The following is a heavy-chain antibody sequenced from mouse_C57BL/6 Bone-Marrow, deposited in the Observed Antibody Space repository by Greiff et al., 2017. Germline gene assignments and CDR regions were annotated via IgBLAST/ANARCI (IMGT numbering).Heavy chain of an antibody. V-gene: IGHV5-17*01. CDR1: GFTFSDYG. CDR3: ARQGNYVAMDY. J-gene: IGHJ4*01. Sequence: EVQRVESGGGLVKPGGSLKLSCAASGFTFSDYGMHWVRQAPEKGLEWVAYISIGSSTIYYADTVKGRFTISRDNANNTLFLPMTSLRSEETAMYYCARQGNYVAMDYWGQGTSVTVSS. D-gene: IGHD1-1*01. CDR2: ISIGSSTI.